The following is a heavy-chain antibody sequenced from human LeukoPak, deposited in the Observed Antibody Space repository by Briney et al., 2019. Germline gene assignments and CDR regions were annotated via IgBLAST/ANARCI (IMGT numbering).Heavy chain of an antibody. D-gene: IGHD3-22*01. Sequence: ASVKVSCKASGYTFTGYYMHWVRQAPGQGLEWMGRINPNSGGTNYAQKFQGRVSMTRDTSISTAYMEPVSLKCVDTSMCHCAGAETVFLDSSGYHYSDYWGQGTLVNVPS. CDR1: GYTFTGYY. J-gene: IGHJ4*02. CDR3: AGAETVFLDSSGYHYSDY. CDR2: INPNSGGT. V-gene: IGHV1-2*06.